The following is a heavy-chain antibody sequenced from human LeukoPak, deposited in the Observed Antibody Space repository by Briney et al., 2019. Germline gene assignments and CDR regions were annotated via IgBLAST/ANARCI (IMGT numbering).Heavy chain of an antibody. CDR2: IGSRGGDT. J-gene: IGHJ4*02. CDR1: GFTFISST. V-gene: IGHV3-23*01. D-gene: IGHD3-10*01. CDR3: RRPDSHGSGRTY. Sequence: AGSLRLSCAASGFTFISSTMTWVRQAPGKGLEWVSAIGSRGGDTYYADSVKGRFTISRDNSTNTLFLQMDSLRAEDTAVYYCRRPDSHGSGRTYWSQGILVTVSS.